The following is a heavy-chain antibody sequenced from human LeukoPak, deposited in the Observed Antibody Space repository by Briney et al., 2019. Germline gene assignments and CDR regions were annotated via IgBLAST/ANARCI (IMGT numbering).Heavy chain of an antibody. V-gene: IGHV3-30*02. CDR1: GFIFTTYG. CDR3: VKDGIAVAERDH. J-gene: IGHJ1*01. CDR2: IRFDGSQK. D-gene: IGHD6-19*01. Sequence: GGSLRLSCAASGFIFTTYGMHWVRQAPGKGLEWVAYIRFDGSQKYYSDSAKGRFTISRDNSMNTLDLQLRSLRVEDTAMYYSVKDGIAVAERDHWGQGTQVTVSS.